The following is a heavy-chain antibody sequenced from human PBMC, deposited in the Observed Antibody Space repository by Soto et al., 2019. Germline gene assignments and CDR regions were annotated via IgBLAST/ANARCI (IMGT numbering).Heavy chain of an antibody. CDR1: GFTVSSYS. Sequence: AGSLRLSCAASGFTVSSYSMNLVRQAPRKGLEWVSSISSSSYIYYADSVKGRFTISRDNAKNSLYLQMNSLRAEDTAVYYCARGVGDFWSGYHYAHYYYYGMDVWGQGTTVTVSS. D-gene: IGHD3-3*01. CDR2: ISSSSYI. CDR3: ARGVGDFWSGYHYAHYYYYGMDV. V-gene: IGHV3-21*01. J-gene: IGHJ6*02.